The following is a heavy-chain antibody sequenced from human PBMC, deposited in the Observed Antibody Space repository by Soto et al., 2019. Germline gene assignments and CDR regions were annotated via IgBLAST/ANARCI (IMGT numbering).Heavy chain of an antibody. J-gene: IGHJ6*02. CDR1: VFTFSHYS. V-gene: IGHV3-21*01. D-gene: IGHD3-10*01. Sequence: GGCRTLSCAAAVFTFSHYSMDWVRQAAGKGLEWVGFVSSTSNYIYYAGSVKGRFTISRDNATNSLYLQMNTLRAEDTAVYYCAKARGRGSPVSGGLAVWGQGTTVTVSS. CDR2: VSSTSNYI. CDR3: AKARGRGSPVSGGLAV.